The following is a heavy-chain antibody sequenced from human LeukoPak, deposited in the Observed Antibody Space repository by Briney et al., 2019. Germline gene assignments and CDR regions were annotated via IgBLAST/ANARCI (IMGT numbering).Heavy chain of an antibody. D-gene: IGHD4-11*01. Sequence: GGSLRLSCAASGFTFSSYGMHWVRQAPGKGLEWVAFIRYDGSNKYYANSVKGRFTISRDNSKNTLYLQMNSLRVEDTALYYCAKGKYSNLDYFDYWGQGTLVTVSS. CDR3: AKGKYSNLDYFDY. J-gene: IGHJ4*02. CDR2: IRYDGSNK. CDR1: GFTFSSYG. V-gene: IGHV3-30*02.